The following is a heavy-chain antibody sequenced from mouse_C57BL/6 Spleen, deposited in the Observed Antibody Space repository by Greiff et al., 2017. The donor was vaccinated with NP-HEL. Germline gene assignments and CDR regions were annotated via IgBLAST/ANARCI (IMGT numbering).Heavy chain of an antibody. CDR1: GYTFTSYW. Sequence: VQLQQPGAELVRPGTSVKLSCKASGYTFTSYWMHWVKQRPGQGLEWIGVIDPSDSYTNYNQKFKGKATLTVDTSSSTAYMQLSSLTSEDSAVYYCARGRNYYGSSYLYAMDYWGQGTSVTVSS. J-gene: IGHJ4*01. CDR2: IDPSDSYT. CDR3: ARGRNYYGSSYLYAMDY. V-gene: IGHV1-59*01. D-gene: IGHD1-1*01.